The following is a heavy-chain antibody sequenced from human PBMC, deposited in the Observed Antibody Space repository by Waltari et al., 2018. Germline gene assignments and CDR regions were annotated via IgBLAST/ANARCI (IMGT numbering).Heavy chain of an antibody. Sequence: QLQLVQSGGGVVQPGGSLRLACAASGFTFRNFGMHWVRQPPDKGLEWVAFIPQDGSNQYHYESVKGRLTIYRDNSKNTLYLQMKSLGIEDKAGYCCAKDQERGDSVDRWPPGTYDVWGQGVQVTVSS. J-gene: IGHJ4*02. CDR3: AKDQERGDSVDRWPPGTYDV. CDR2: IPQDGSNQ. V-gene: IGHV3-30*02. CDR1: GFTFRNFG. D-gene: IGHD3-9*01.